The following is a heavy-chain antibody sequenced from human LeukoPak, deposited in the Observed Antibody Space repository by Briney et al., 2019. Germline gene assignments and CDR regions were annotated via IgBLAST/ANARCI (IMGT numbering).Heavy chain of an antibody. D-gene: IGHD6-19*01. CDR1: GDSISSGMYY. J-gene: IGHJ4*02. CDR3: ARDRQWLFDY. Sequence: PSETLSLTCTVSGDSISSGMYYWSWIRQPAGKGPERIGRIYMSGTTNYNPSLKSRVTMSVDTSKNQFSLKLSSVTAADTAVYYCARDRQWLFDYWGQGTLVTVSS. CDR2: IYMSGTT. V-gene: IGHV4-4*07.